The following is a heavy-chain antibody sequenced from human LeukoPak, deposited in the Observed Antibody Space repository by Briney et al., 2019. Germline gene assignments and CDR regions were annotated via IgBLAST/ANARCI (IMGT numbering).Heavy chain of an antibody. V-gene: IGHV4-59*08. Sequence: SETLSLTCTVSRGSISSYYWSWIRQSPGKGLEWIGFIYNTGRTNYNPSLQSRVTMSIDTSKNQFSLKLSSVTAADTAVYYCARQGELAIDYWGQGTLVTVSS. CDR1: RGSISSYY. D-gene: IGHD1-26*01. CDR3: ARQGELAIDY. J-gene: IGHJ4*02. CDR2: IYNTGRT.